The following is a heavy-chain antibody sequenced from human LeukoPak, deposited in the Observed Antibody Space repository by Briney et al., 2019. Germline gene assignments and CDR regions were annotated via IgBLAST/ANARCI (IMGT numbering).Heavy chain of an antibody. J-gene: IGHJ3*02. CDR3: AGASEATMIVVVRLTNRDAFDI. V-gene: IGHV1-69*04. Sequence: SVKVSCKASGGTFSSYAISWVRQAPGQGLEWMGRIIPILGIANYAQKFQGRVTITADKSTSTAYMELSSLRSEDTAVYYCAGASEATMIVVVRLTNRDAFDIWGQGTMVTVSS. D-gene: IGHD3-22*01. CDR1: GGTFSSYA. CDR2: IIPILGIA.